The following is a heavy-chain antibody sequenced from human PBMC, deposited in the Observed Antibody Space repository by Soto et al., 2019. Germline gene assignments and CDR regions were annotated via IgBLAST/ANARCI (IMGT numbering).Heavy chain of an antibody. CDR3: ARGLRFVEWSPPDAFDI. J-gene: IGHJ3*02. CDR2: IYSGGST. D-gene: IGHD3-3*01. CDR1: GFTVSSNY. V-gene: IGHV3-53*01. Sequence: GGSLTLSCAASGFTVSSNYMSWVRQAPGKGLEWVSVIYSGGSTYYADSVKGRFTISRDNSKNTLYLQMNSLRAEDTAVYYCARGLRFVEWSPPDAFDIWGQGTMVTVSS.